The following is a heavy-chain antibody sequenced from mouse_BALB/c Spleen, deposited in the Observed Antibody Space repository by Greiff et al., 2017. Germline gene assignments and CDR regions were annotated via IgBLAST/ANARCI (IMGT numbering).Heavy chain of an antibody. V-gene: IGHV5-9-4*01. D-gene: IGHD2-1*01. CDR2: ISSGGSYT. J-gene: IGHJ3*01. CDR1: GFTFSSYA. CDR3: ARDGNYEDAWFAY. Sequence: EVHLVESGGGLVKPGGSLKLSCAASGFTFSSYAMSWVRQSPEKRLEWVAEISSGGSYTYYPDTVTGRFTISRDNAKNTLYLEMSSLRSEDTAMYYCARDGNYEDAWFAYWGQGTLVTVSA.